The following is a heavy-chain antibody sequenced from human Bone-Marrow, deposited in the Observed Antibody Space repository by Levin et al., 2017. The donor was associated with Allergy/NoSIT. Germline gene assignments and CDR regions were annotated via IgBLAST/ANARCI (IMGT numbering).Heavy chain of an antibody. Sequence: SETLSLTCAVYGGSFSGYYWSWIRQPPGKGLEWIGEINHSGSTNYNPSLKSRVTISVDTSKNQFSLKLSSVTAADTAVYYCARSGDYYDSSGHGASDAFDIWGQGTMVTVSS. J-gene: IGHJ3*02. CDR1: GGSFSGYY. CDR2: INHSGST. V-gene: IGHV4-34*01. D-gene: IGHD3-22*01. CDR3: ARSGDYYDSSGHGASDAFDI.